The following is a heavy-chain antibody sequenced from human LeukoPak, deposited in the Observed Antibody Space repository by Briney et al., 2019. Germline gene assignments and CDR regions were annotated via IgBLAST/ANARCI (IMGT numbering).Heavy chain of an antibody. D-gene: IGHD6-19*01. CDR1: GYTFTSYD. CDR3: ARDAVAADY. CDR2: MNPNSGGT. V-gene: IGHV1-2*02. J-gene: IGHJ4*02. Sequence: GASVKVSCKASGYTFTSYDINWVRQATGQGLEWMGWMNPNSGGTNYAQKFQGRVTMTRDTSISTAYMELSRLRSDDTAVYYCARDAVAADYWGQGTLVTVSS.